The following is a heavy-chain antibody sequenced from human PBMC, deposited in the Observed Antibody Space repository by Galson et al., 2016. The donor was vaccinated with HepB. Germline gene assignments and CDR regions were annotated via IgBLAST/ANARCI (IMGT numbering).Heavy chain of an antibody. CDR2: IKPDGSDK. Sequence: SLRLSCATSGFTFSSVWMSWVRQAPGKGLEWVANIKPDGSDKYYVDSLKGRFTITRDNATNSIYLQMNSLRAEDTAVYYFALYNYDSSGFVQYLQHWGQGTRVTVSS. CDR3: ALYNYDSSGFVQYLQH. D-gene: IGHD3-22*01. CDR1: GFTFSSVW. J-gene: IGHJ1*01. V-gene: IGHV3-7*03.